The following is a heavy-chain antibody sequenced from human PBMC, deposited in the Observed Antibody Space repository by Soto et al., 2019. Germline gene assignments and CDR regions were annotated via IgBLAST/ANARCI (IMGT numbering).Heavy chain of an antibody. Sequence: SETLSLTCTVSGDSISSGGYYWGWIRQHPGKGLEWIGYVYYTGGTYYNPSLKSRVTISVDTSKSQFSLKLWSVTAADTAVYYCAKDPSPQPTTVVTPGWFAPWGQGILVTVSS. J-gene: IGHJ5*02. CDR1: GDSISSGGYY. D-gene: IGHD4-17*01. CDR2: VYYTGGT. CDR3: AKDPSPQPTTVVTPGWFAP. V-gene: IGHV4-31*03.